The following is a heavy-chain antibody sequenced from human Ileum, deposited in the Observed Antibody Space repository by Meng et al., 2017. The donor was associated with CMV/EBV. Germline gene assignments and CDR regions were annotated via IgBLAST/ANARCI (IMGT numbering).Heavy chain of an antibody. Sequence: QLPQWGAGLLKPSETLSLTCAVYGGSFSGYYLSWIRQPPGKGLEWIGEINHSGSTDYNPSLKSRVTILQDTSKGQFSLKLTSVTAADTAVYYCARGQLVLNYWGQGTLVTVSS. CDR3: ARGQLVLNY. J-gene: IGHJ4*02. V-gene: IGHV4-34*01. CDR1: GGSFSGYY. D-gene: IGHD1-1*01. CDR2: INHSGST.